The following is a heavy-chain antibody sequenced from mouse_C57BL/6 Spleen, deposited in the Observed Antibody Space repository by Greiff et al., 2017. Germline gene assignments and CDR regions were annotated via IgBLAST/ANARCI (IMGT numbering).Heavy chain of an antibody. CDR3: ARWDDYDAMDY. V-gene: IGHV1-52*01. D-gene: IGHD4-1*01. CDR2: IDPSDSET. CDR1: GYTFTSYW. J-gene: IGHJ4*01. Sequence: QVQLKQPGAELVRPGSSVKLSCKASGYTFTSYWMHWVKQRPIQGLEWIGNIDPSDSETHYNQKFKDKATLTVDKSSSTAYIQLSSLTSEDSAVYYCARWDDYDAMDYWGQGTSVTVSS.